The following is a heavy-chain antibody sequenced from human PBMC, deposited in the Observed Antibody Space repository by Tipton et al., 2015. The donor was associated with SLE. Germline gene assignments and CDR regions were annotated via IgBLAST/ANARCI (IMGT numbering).Heavy chain of an antibody. CDR1: GGSISSYY. CDR2: VYYSGST. V-gene: IGHV4-59*12. J-gene: IGHJ4*02. CDR3: ARGPGFLYSSSRYFDY. D-gene: IGHD6-6*01. Sequence: TLSLTCTVSGGSISSYYWSWIRQPPGKGLEWIGYVYYSGSTYYNPSLKSRVTISVDTSKNQFSLKLSSVTAADTAVYYCARGPGFLYSSSRYFDYWGQGTLVTVSS.